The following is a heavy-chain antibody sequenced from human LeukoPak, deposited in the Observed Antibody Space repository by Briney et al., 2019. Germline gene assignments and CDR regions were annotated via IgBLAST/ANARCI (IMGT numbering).Heavy chain of an antibody. CDR1: GFTFSSYS. CDR3: ARLNKQGDGYNYPFDY. V-gene: IGHV3-21*01. Sequence: GGSLRLSCAASGFTFSSYSMNWVRQAPGKRLEWVSSISSSSSYIYYADSVKGRFTISRDNAKNSLYLQMNSLRAEDTAVYYCARLNKQGDGYNYPFDYWGQGTLVTVSS. D-gene: IGHD5-24*01. CDR2: ISSSSSYI. J-gene: IGHJ4*02.